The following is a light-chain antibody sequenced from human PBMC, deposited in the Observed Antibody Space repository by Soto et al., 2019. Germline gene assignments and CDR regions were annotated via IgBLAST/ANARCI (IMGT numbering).Light chain of an antibody. CDR3: QSYDISLAAYV. CDR2: GNK. V-gene: IGLV1-40*01. Sequence: QSVLTQPPSVSGAPGQNITISCTGSSSNFWARYDVHWYKQLPGGAPNVLIYGNKYRPSGVPDRFSGSMSGTSASLAISGLQADDEGDYFCQSYDISLAAYVFGTGTQLTVL. CDR1: SSNFWARYD. J-gene: IGLJ7*01.